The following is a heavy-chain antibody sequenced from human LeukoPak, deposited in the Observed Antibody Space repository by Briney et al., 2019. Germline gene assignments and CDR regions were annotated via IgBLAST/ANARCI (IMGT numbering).Heavy chain of an antibody. V-gene: IGHV3-20*04. J-gene: IGHJ4*02. CDR1: RFTFDDHG. D-gene: IGHD5-12*01. CDR3: ARVRYSGYTYYFDY. CDR2: INWNGDST. Sequence: RPGGSLRLSCAASRFTFDDHGMSWVRQAPGKGLEWVSGINWNGDSTGYADSVKGRFTISRDNAKNSLYLQMNSLRAEDTALYYCARVRYSGYTYYFDYWGQGTLVTVSS.